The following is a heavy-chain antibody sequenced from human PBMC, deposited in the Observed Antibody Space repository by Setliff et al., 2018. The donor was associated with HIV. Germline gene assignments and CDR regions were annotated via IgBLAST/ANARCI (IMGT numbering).Heavy chain of an antibody. CDR1: AYSIRNGYY. CDR3: ARGLPAPNGVWIDY. CDR2: LYYDGNT. D-gene: IGHD2-8*01. V-gene: IGHV4-38-2*02. Sequence: SETLCLTCTVSAYSIRNGYYWGWIRQPPGKGLEWIGTLYYDGNTNYNPCLKRGVTISVDTSKNQFSLTLTSVTAADTAVYYCARGLPAPNGVWIDYWGQGTLVTVSS. J-gene: IGHJ4*02.